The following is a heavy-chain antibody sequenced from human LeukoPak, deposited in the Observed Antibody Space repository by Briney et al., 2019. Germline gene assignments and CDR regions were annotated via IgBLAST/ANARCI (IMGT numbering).Heavy chain of an antibody. CDR1: GGSFSVYY. CDR2: INHSGST. J-gene: IGHJ5*02. CDR3: ASRGLAAAGLRWFDP. Sequence: SETLSLTCAVYGGSFSVYYWSWIRQPPGKGLEWIGEINHSGSTNYNPSLKSRVTISVDTSKNQFSLKLSSVTAADTAVYYCASRGLAAAGLRWFDPWGQGTLVTVSS. V-gene: IGHV4-34*01. D-gene: IGHD6-13*01.